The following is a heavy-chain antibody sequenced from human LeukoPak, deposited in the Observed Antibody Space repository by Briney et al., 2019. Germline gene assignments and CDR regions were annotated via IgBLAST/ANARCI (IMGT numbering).Heavy chain of an antibody. V-gene: IGHV3-48*02. Sequence: GGSLRLSCVASGFTFSSYSMNWVRQAPGKGLEWVSYISSSSSTIYYADSVKGRFTISRDNAKNSLYLQMNSLRDEDTAVYYCARTNYYGSGNPTDYWGQGTLVTVSS. CDR2: ISSSSSTI. D-gene: IGHD3-10*01. CDR3: ARTNYYGSGNPTDY. CDR1: GFTFSSYS. J-gene: IGHJ4*02.